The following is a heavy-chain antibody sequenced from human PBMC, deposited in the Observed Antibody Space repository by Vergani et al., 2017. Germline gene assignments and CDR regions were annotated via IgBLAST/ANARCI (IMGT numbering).Heavy chain of an antibody. J-gene: IGHJ6*03. D-gene: IGHD2-2*02. Sequence: QVQLVESGGGLVKPGGSLRLSCAASGFSFSDHYMTWIRQAPGKGLEWVSYISNSGNTIEYADSVKGRFSISRDNAKSSLFLQMDSLRAEDTAVYYCARDQVPAAIRLNVGNYMDVWGKGTTVIVSS. CDR3: ARDQVPAAIRLNVGNYMDV. V-gene: IGHV3-11*01. CDR2: ISNSGNTI. CDR1: GFSFSDHY.